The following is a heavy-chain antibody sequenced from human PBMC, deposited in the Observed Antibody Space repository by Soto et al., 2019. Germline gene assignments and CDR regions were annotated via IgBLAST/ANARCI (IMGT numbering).Heavy chain of an antibody. CDR2: TYYRSKWYN. Sequence: SQTLSLTCAISGDSVSSNSAAWNWIRQAPSRGLEWLGRTYYRSKWYNDYAGSVKSRITINPDTSKYQFSRQLNSVTPEDTAVYYCARVGRIAAAGPHNYYYYYRMDVWGQGTTVTVSS. CDR1: GDSVSSNSAA. J-gene: IGHJ6*02. D-gene: IGHD6-13*01. CDR3: ARVGRIAAAGPHNYYYYYRMDV. V-gene: IGHV6-1*01.